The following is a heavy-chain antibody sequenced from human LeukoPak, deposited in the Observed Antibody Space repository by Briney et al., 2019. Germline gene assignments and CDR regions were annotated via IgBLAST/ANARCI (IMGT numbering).Heavy chain of an antibody. V-gene: IGHV4-61*01. D-gene: IGHD1-26*01. CDR3: ARDNPGGAREYFDY. Sequence: PSETLSLTCTVSGGSVSSGSYYWSWIRRPPGKGLEWIGYVYYSGSTNYNPSLKSRVTISVDTSKNQFSLKLSSVTAADTAVYYCARDNPGGAREYFDYWGQGTLVSVSS. CDR1: GGSVSSGSYY. J-gene: IGHJ4*02. CDR2: VYYSGST.